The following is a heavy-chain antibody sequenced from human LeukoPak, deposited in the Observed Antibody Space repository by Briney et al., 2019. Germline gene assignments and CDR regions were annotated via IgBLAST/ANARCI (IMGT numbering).Heavy chain of an antibody. J-gene: IGHJ4*02. Sequence: PGGSLRLSCAVSGFTFEIFGMNWVRQAPRKGLEWVSSISTTIGNTYYADSVKGRFTISRDNSKNTLYLQMNSLRVDDTAIYYCAKGTVRFLEWGQRGYFEYWGQGTLVTVSS. CDR2: ISTTIGNT. V-gene: IGHV3-23*01. D-gene: IGHD3-3*01. CDR3: AKGTVRFLEWGQRGYFEY. CDR1: GFTFEIFG.